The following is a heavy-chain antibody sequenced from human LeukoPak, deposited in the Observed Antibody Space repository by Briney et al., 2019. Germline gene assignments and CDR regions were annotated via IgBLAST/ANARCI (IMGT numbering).Heavy chain of an antibody. CDR3: AKRASGSGTSLYHFDY. CDR1: GFTFSTYA. V-gene: IGHV3-23*01. D-gene: IGHD3-10*01. Sequence: GGSLRLSCAASGFTFSTYAMSWVRQAPGKGLEWVSVIGNSGGRTFYADSVRGRFTISRDNSRNTVHLQMNFLRAEDTAVYFCAKRASGSGTSLYHFDYWGQGALVTVSS. J-gene: IGHJ4*02. CDR2: IGNSGGRT.